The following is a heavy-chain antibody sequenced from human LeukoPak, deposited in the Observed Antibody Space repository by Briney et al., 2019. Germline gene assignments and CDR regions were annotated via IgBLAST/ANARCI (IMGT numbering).Heavy chain of an antibody. J-gene: IGHJ4*02. CDR2: INPNNGGT. Sequence: ASVKVSCKASGNTFSDYFIHWVRQAPGQGLEWMGWINPNNGGTKYAQKFLGRVTMIRDTSISTTYMELSSLRSDDTAIYYCARDRSSGRDFDHWGQGTLVTVSS. V-gene: IGHV1-2*02. CDR3: ARDRSSGRDFDH. CDR1: GNTFSDYF. D-gene: IGHD6-25*01.